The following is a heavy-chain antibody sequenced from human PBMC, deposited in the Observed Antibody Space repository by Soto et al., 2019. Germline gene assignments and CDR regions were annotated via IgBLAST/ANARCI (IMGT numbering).Heavy chain of an antibody. D-gene: IGHD3-10*01. CDR3: ARDSILVGGSGSYSY. Sequence: SVKVSCKASGGTFSSYAISWVRQAPGQGLEWMGGIIPIFGTANYAQKFQGRVTITADESTSTAYMELSSLRSEDTAVYYRARDSILVGGSGSYSYWGQGTLVTVSS. CDR1: GGTFSSYA. J-gene: IGHJ4*02. CDR2: IIPIFGTA. V-gene: IGHV1-69*13.